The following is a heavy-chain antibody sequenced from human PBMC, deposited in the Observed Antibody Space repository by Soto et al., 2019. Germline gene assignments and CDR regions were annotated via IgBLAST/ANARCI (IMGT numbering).Heavy chain of an antibody. J-gene: IGHJ2*01. CDR2: ISGSGGTT. Sequence: EVQLLESGGSLVQPGGSLRLSCAASGFTFSSYAMSWVRQAPGKGLEWVSAISGSGGTTFYADSVKGRFTISRDTSKNTLFLQMNGLRAEDTAVYYCAKGSYTSSSFLFWYFDLWGRGTLVTVSS. CDR3: AKGSYTSSSFLFWYFDL. CDR1: GFTFSSYA. D-gene: IGHD6-6*01. V-gene: IGHV3-23*01.